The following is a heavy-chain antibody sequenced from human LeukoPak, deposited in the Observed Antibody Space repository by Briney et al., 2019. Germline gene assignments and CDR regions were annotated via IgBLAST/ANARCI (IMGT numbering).Heavy chain of an antibody. CDR2: FDPEDGET. V-gene: IGHV1-24*01. Sequence: ASVKVSCKVSGYTLTELFMHWVRQAPGKGLEWMGGFDPEDGETIYAQKFQGRVTMTEDTSTDTAYMELSSLRSEDTAVYYCATSHSRDGYNWVDFGYWGQGTLVTVSS. D-gene: IGHD5-24*01. CDR1: GYTLTELF. J-gene: IGHJ4*02. CDR3: ATSHSRDGYNWVDFGY.